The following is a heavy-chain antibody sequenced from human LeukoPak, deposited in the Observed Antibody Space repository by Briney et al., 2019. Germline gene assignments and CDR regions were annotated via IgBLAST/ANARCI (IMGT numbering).Heavy chain of an antibody. D-gene: IGHD4-17*01. CDR3: ARSNNDGDYLGVGFDY. V-gene: IGHV7-4-1*02. CDR2: INTNTGNP. Sequence: ASVKVSCKSSGYTFNNYAMNWVRQAPGQGLEWMGWINTNTGNPTYAQGFTGRFVSSSGTSVRTAYLQISSLKAEDTAVYYCARSNNDGDYLGVGFDYWGQGTLVTVSS. CDR1: GYTFNNYA. J-gene: IGHJ4*02.